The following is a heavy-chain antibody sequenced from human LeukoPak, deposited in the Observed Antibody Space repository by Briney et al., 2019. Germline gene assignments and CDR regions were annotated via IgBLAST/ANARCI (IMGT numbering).Heavy chain of an antibody. CDR1: GFTFSTYY. CDR3: AKVGDSWDFDY. V-gene: IGHV3-30*18. Sequence: PGGSLRLSCAASGFTFSTYYMTWVRQAPGKGLEWVALISYDGSNKYYADSVKGRFTISRDNSKNTLFLQMNSLRGEDAAIYYCAKVGDSWDFDYWGQGTLVTVSS. J-gene: IGHJ4*02. D-gene: IGHD6-13*01. CDR2: ISYDGSNK.